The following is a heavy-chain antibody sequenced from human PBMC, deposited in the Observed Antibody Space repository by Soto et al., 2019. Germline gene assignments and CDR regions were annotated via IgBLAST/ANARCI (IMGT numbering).Heavy chain of an antibody. D-gene: IGHD2-21*01. CDR1: VAALNSGNYY. CDR3: ARLRIATNNYKWFDP. Sequence: TLSLACSVSVAALNSGNYYWSWVRQVPGKGLEWIGHIYVTGAVDYNPSLRDRITISQDTSERQFSPNLRLVTAADTAVYYCARLRIATNNYKWFDPWGQGTLVTVSS. V-gene: IGHV4-31*03. CDR2: IYVTGAV. J-gene: IGHJ5*02.